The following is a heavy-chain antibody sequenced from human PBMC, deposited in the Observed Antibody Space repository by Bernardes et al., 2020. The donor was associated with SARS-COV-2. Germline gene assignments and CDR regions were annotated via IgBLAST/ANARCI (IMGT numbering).Heavy chain of an antibody. CDR1: GDSVSSNSAA. V-gene: IGHV6-1*01. CDR2: TYYRSKWYN. J-gene: IGHJ4*02. Sequence: SQTLSLTCAISGDSVSSNSAAWNWIRQSPSRGLEWLGRTYYRSKWYNDYAVSVKSRITINPDTSKNQFSLQLNSVTPEDTAVYYCARDLTITMVRGVIMFPFDYWGQGTLVTVSS. CDR3: ARDLTITMVRGVIMFPFDY. D-gene: IGHD3-10*01.